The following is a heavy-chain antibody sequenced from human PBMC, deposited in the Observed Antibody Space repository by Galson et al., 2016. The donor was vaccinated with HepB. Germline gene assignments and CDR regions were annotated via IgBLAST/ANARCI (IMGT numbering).Heavy chain of an antibody. D-gene: IGHD3-9*01. CDR1: GASIASYY. V-gene: IGHV4-59*01. CDR3: ARAGSFDRLLIDAFDI. CDR2: VYYYGTT. J-gene: IGHJ3*02. Sequence: SETLSLTCTVSGASIASYYWNWIRQSPGKGLEWIGYVYYYGTTSHNPSLKGRVSTSIDSSKNQLSLNLTSVSAADTAVYYCARAGSFDRLLIDAFDIWGRGTMVTVSS.